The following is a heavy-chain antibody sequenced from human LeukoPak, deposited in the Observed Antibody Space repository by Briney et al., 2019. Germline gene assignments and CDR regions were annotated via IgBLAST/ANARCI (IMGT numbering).Heavy chain of an antibody. D-gene: IGHD4-17*01. CDR2: IWYDGSNK. Sequence: PGGSLRLSCAASGFTFSSYGMHWVRQAPGKGLEWVAVIWYDGSNKYYADSVKGRFTISRDNSKNTLYLQMNSLRAEDTAVYYCARATTVRNYYYYYGMDVWGQGTTVTVSS. V-gene: IGHV3-33*01. CDR3: ARATTVRNYYYYYGMDV. J-gene: IGHJ6*02. CDR1: GFTFSSYG.